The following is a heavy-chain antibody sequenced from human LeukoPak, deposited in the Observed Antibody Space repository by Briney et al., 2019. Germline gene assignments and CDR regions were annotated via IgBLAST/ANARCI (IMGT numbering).Heavy chain of an antibody. CDR3: ARGHAGVVAANSRDYYYYMDV. J-gene: IGHJ6*03. CDR1: GGSFSGYY. V-gene: IGHV4-34*01. D-gene: IGHD2-15*01. CDR2: IYYSGST. Sequence: PSETLSLTCAVYGGSFSGYYWGWIRQPPGKGLEWIGSIYYSGSTYYNPSLKSRVTISVDTSKNQFSLKLSSVTAADTAVYYCARGHAGVVAANSRDYYYYMDVWGKGTTVTVSS.